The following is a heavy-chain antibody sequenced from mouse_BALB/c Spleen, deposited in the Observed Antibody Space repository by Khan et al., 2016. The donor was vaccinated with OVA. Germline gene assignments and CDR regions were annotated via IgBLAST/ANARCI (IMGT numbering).Heavy chain of an antibody. D-gene: IGHD1-1*01. V-gene: IGHV1S127*01. CDR3: ARGGYGSPVAY. CDR1: GYTFTSFW. CDR2: IDPSKSET. J-gene: IGHJ3*01. Sequence: QVQLQQSGPELVRPGASVKMSCKASGYTFTSFWIHWVKQRPGQGLEWIGMIDPSKSETRLNQKFKDMATLNVDKSSNTAYMQLSRLTSEDSAVYFCARGGYGSPVAYWGQGTLVTVSA.